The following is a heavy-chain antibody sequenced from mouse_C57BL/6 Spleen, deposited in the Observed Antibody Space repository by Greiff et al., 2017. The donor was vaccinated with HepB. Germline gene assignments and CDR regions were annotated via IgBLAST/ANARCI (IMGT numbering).Heavy chain of an antibody. CDR3: TTGNSMDY. CDR2: IDPENGDT. Sequence: VHVKQSGAELVRPGASVKLSCTASGFNIKDYYMHWVKQRPEQGLEWIGWIDPENGDTEYASKFQGKATITADTSSNTAYLQLCSLTSEDTAVYYCTTGNSMDYWGQGTSVTVSS. J-gene: IGHJ4*01. V-gene: IGHV14-4*01. CDR1: GFNIKDYY.